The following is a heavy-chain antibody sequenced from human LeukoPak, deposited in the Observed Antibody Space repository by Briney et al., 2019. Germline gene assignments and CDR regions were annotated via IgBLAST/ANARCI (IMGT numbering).Heavy chain of an antibody. V-gene: IGHV1-2*02. D-gene: IGHD3-10*01. CDR1: GYTFTGYY. CDR2: INPNSGGT. CDR3: ARGGLLWFGELLPPIPHFDY. Sequence: ASVKVSCKASGYTFTGYYMHWVRQAPGQGLEWMGWINPNSGGTNYAQKFQGRVTMTRDTSISTAYMELSRLRSDDTAVYYCARGGLLWFGELLPPIPHFDYWGQGTLVTVSS. J-gene: IGHJ4*02.